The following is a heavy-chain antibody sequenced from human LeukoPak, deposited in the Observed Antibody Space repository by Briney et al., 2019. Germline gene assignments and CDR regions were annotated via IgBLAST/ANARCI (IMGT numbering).Heavy chain of an antibody. D-gene: IGHD4-17*01. CDR3: ARGYDYGDYVGDFDY. CDR1: GYTFTSYP. Sequence: ASVKVSCKASGYTFTSYPISWVRQAPGQGLEWMGWITTYNGNTHYAQKLQGRVTMTTETSTSTAYMDLRGLRSDDAAVYYCARGYDYGDYVGDFDYWGQGTLVTVSS. CDR2: ITTYNGNT. V-gene: IGHV1-18*01. J-gene: IGHJ4*02.